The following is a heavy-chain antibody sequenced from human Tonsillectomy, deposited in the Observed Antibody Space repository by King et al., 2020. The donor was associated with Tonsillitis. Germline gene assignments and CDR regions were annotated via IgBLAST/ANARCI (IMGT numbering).Heavy chain of an antibody. CDR1: GGSISSSSYY. J-gene: IGHJ4*02. CDR3: AIYPHWRYGYLSDVDY. Sequence: LQLQESGPGLVKPSETLSLTCTLSGGSISSSSYYWGWIRQPPGKGLEWIGSIYYSGSTYYNPSLKSRVTISVDTSKNQFSLKLSSVTAADTAVYYCAIYPHWRYGYLSDVDYWGQGTLVTVSS. CDR2: IYYSGST. D-gene: IGHD5-18*01. V-gene: IGHV4-39*07.